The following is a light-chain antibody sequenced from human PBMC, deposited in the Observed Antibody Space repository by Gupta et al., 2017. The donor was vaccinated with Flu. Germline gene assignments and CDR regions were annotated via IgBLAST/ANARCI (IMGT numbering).Light chain of an antibody. CDR1: SSNIGADYD. CDR2: GNN. V-gene: IGLV1-40*01. J-gene: IGLJ1*01. CDR3: QSYDNSLRGYV. Sequence: SSNIGADYDVHWYQHLPGTAPKLLIYGNNNRPSGGPDRFSGSKSDTSASLAITGLQAEDEADYYCQSYDNSLRGYVFGTGTKVTVL.